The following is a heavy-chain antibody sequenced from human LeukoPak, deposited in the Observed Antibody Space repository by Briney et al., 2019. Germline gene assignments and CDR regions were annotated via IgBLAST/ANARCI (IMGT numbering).Heavy chain of an antibody. J-gene: IGHJ5*02. CDR3: ARVDSYGRTTVTTLWFDP. V-gene: IGHV4-34*01. CDR1: GGSFSDYY. Sequence: SETLSLTCAVYGGSFSDYYWSWIRQPPGKGLEWIGEINHSGSTNHNPSLKSRVTISVDTSKNQFSLNLNSVTAADTAVYYCARVDSYGRTTVTTLWFDPWGQGTLVTVSS. D-gene: IGHD4-17*01. CDR2: INHSGST.